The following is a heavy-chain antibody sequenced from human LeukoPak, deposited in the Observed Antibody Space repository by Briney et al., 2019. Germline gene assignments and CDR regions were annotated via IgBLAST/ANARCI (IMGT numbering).Heavy chain of an antibody. V-gene: IGHV3-20*04. CDR3: ARDRGNYYGSGHFDY. CDR1: GFTFDDYG. D-gene: IGHD3-10*01. Sequence: GSLRLSCAASGFTFDDYGMSWVRQAPGKGLEWVSGINWNGGSTGYADSVKGRFTISRDNAKNSLYLQMNSLRAEDTAVYYCARDRGNYYGSGHFDYWGQGTLVTVSS. J-gene: IGHJ4*02. CDR2: INWNGGST.